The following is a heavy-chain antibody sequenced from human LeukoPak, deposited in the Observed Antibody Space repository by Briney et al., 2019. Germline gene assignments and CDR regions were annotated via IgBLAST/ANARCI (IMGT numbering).Heavy chain of an antibody. D-gene: IGHD6-19*01. J-gene: IGHJ4*02. V-gene: IGHV1-2*02. CDR1: GYTFTGYY. CDR3: ATDLSIAVKGFDY. Sequence: ASVKVSCKASGYTFTGYYMHWVRQAPGQGLEWMGWINPNSGGTNYAQKFQGRVAMTEDTSTDTAYMELSSLRSEDTAVYYCATDLSIAVKGFDYWGQGTLVTVSS. CDR2: INPNSGGT.